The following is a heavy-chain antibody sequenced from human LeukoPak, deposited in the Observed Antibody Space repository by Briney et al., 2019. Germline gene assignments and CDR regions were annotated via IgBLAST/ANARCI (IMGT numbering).Heavy chain of an antibody. D-gene: IGHD2-2*01. CDR2: ISSSGSTI. V-gene: IGHV3-11*04. CDR3: ARDPGYCSSTSCYEGFVDY. Sequence: GGSLRLSCAASGFTFSDYYMSWIRQAPGKGLEWVSYISSSGSTIYYADSVKGRFTISRDNAKNSLYLQMNSLRAEDTAVYYCARDPGYCSSTSCYEGFVDYWGQGTLVTVSS. CDR1: GFTFSDYY. J-gene: IGHJ4*02.